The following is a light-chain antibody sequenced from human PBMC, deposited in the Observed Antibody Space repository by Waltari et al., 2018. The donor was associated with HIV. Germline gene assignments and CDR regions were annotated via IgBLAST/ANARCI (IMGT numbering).Light chain of an antibody. J-gene: IGKJ4*02. V-gene: IGKV2-28*01. CDR3: MQALHSPMLT. CDR2: LGS. Sequence: EIVVTQSPLSLPVTPGEPASISCRSSQSLLYYNGYIYLDWYLQRPGQSPQRLINLGSNQGSWVPDRFSGSGSCTDVTLKISRVEAEDVGVYYCMQALHSPMLTFGGGTKVEIK. CDR1: QSLLYYNGYIY.